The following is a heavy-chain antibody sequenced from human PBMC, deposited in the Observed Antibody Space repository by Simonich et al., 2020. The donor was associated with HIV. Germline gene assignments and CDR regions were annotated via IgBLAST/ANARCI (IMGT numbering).Heavy chain of an antibody. V-gene: IGHV4-34*01. J-gene: IGHJ4*02. CDR1: GGSLSGYF. CDR2: INHSGST. CDR3: ARLKVVGTTNVLYYFDY. Sequence: QVQLQQWGAGLLKPSEPLSLTCAVYGGSLSGYFWSWIPQPPGKGLEWVGEINHSGSTNNNPYLKSRVTTSVDTSKNQFSLKPGSVTAADTAVYYCARLKVVGTTNVLYYFDYWGQGTLVTVSS. D-gene: IGHD1-26*01.